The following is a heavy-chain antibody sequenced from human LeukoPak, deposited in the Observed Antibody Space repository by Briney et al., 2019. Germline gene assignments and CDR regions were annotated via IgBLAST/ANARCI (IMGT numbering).Heavy chain of an antibody. CDR1: GGSISSGGYS. Sequence: SQTLSLTCAVSGGSISSGGYSWSWIRQPPGKGLEWIGYIYHSGSTYYNPSLKSRVTISVDRSKNQFSLKLSSVTAADTAVYYCARAVSGYDYSYYYYGMDVWGKGTTVTVSS. V-gene: IGHV4-30-2*01. CDR2: IYHSGST. D-gene: IGHD5-12*01. CDR3: ARAVSGYDYSYYYYGMDV. J-gene: IGHJ6*04.